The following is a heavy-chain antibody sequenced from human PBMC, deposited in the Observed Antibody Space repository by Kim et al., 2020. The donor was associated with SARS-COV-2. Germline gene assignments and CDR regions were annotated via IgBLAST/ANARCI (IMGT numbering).Heavy chain of an antibody. V-gene: IGHV3-21*01. CDR3: ARPVLLWFGEPRYDAFDI. Sequence: GGSLRLSCAASGFTFSSYSMNWVRQAPGKGLEWVSSISSSSSYIYYADSVKGRFTISRDNAKNSLYLQMNSLRAEDTAVYYCARPVLLWFGEPRYDAFDIWGQGTMVTVSS. CDR1: GFTFSSYS. D-gene: IGHD3-10*01. J-gene: IGHJ3*02. CDR2: ISSSSSYI.